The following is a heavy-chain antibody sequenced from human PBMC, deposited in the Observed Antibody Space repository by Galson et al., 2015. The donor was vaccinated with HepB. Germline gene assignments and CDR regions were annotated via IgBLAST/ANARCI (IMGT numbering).Heavy chain of an antibody. Sequence: SLRLSCAASGFAFNNAWMNWVRQALGKGLEWVGRIKSKTDGGTTEYAAPVKGRFTISRDDSRNTLYLQMHSLKTDDTAVYYCTTDVYFSSYWSWLDPWGQGTLVTVSS. CDR2: IKSKTDGGTT. CDR3: TTDVYFSSYWSWLDP. D-gene: IGHD2-2*01. V-gene: IGHV3-15*01. CDR1: GFAFNNAW. J-gene: IGHJ5*02.